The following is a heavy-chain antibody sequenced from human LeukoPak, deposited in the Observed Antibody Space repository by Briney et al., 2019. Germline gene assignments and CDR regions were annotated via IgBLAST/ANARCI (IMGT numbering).Heavy chain of an antibody. D-gene: IGHD3-16*01. CDR1: GGSISSGGYS. J-gene: IGHJ4*02. CDR3: ARASSWGYFDY. V-gene: IGHV4-30-2*01. CDR2: IYHSGST. Sequence: PSQTLSLTCAVSGGSISSGGYSWSWIRQPPGKGLEWIGYIYHSGSTHYNPSLKSRVTISVDRSKNQFSLKLSSVTAADTAVYYCARASSWGYFDYWGQGTLVTVSS.